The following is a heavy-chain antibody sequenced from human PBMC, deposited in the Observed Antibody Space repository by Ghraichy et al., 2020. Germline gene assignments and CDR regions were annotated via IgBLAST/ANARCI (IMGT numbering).Heavy chain of an antibody. D-gene: IGHD4-11*01. CDR3: ASNVDYNNYGLTSFIDYYYMDV. Sequence: SETLSLTCTVSGVSISSSRFYWGWIRQPPGKGLEWIGSFYYSGSTYYNPSLKTRVTISVDPSKNHFSLNLSSVTATDTAVYYCASNVDYNNYGLTSFIDYYYMDVWCKGTTVTVSS. CDR1: GVSISSSRFY. CDR2: FYYSGST. J-gene: IGHJ6*03. V-gene: IGHV4-39*02.